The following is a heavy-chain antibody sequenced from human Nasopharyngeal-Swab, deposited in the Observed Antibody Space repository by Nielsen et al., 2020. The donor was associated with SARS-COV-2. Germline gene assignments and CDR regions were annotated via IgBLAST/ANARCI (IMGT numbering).Heavy chain of an antibody. V-gene: IGHV3-15*01. CDR2: IKSKTDGGTT. CDR1: GFTFSNAW. CDR3: GYYGDEYYYYYYGMDV. J-gene: IGHJ6*02. Sequence: GESLKISCAASGFTFSNAWMSWVRQAPGKRLEWVGRIKSKTDGGTTDYAAPVKGRFPISRDDSKNTLYLQMNSLKTEDTAVYYCGYYGDEYYYYYYGMDVWGQGTTVTVSS. D-gene: IGHD4-17*01.